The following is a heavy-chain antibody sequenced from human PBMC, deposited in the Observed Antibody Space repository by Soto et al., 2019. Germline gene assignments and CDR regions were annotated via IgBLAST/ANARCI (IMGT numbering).Heavy chain of an antibody. V-gene: IGHV1-24*01. J-gene: IGHJ3*01. Sequence: GASVKVSCKVSGYTLTELSMHWVRQAPGKGLEWMGGFDPEDGETIYAQKFQGRVTMTEDTSTDTAYMELSSLRSEDTAVYYCAPDPPGSDSSGYYAWGQGTMVTVSS. D-gene: IGHD3-22*01. CDR2: FDPEDGET. CDR1: GYTLTELS. CDR3: APDPPGSDSSGYYA.